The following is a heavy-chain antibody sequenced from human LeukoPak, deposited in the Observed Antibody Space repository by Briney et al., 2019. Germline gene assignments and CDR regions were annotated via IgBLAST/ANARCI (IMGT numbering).Heavy chain of an antibody. CDR1: GGTFSSYA. Sequence: ASVKVSCKASGGTFSSYAITWVRQAPGQGLEWMGRIIPIFGTANYAQKFQGRVTITTDESTSTAYMELSTLRSDDTTVKDCARAGPSGDSSNWFLEGYFDFWGQGTLVTVSS. D-gene: IGHD6-13*01. J-gene: IGHJ4*02. V-gene: IGHV1-69*05. CDR3: ARAGPSGDSSNWFLEGYFDF. CDR2: IIPIFGTA.